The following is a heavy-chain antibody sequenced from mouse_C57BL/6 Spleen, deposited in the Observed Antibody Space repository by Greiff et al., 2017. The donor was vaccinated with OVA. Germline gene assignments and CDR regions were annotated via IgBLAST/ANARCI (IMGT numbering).Heavy chain of an antibody. CDR3: ARNEELLRYWYFDV. CDR1: GFSLTSYA. J-gene: IGHJ1*03. Sequence: VQGVESGPGLVAPSQSLSITCTVSGFSLTSYAISWVRQPPGKGLEWLGVIWTGGGTNYNSALKSRLSISKDNSKSQVFLKMNSLQTDDTARYYCARNEELLRYWYFDVWGTGTTVTVSS. D-gene: IGHD1-1*01. CDR2: IWTGGGT. V-gene: IGHV2-9-1*01.